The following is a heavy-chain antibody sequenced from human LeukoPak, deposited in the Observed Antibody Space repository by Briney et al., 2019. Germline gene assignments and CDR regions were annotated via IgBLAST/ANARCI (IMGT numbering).Heavy chain of an antibody. Sequence: GGSLRLSCAASGFTVSSNYMSWVRQAPGKGLEWVSVIYSGGSTYYADSVKGRFTISRDNSKNTLYLQMNSLRAEDTAVYYCARAGFRIAVAGGDYWGQGTLVTVSS. V-gene: IGHV3-53*01. CDR1: GFTVSSNY. CDR2: IYSGGST. CDR3: ARAGFRIAVAGGDY. D-gene: IGHD6-19*01. J-gene: IGHJ4*02.